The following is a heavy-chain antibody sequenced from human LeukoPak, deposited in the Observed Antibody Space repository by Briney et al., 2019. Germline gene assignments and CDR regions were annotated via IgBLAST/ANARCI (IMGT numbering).Heavy chain of an antibody. D-gene: IGHD3-22*01. CDR3: AKDLTYDYDSTGYYFDY. CDR2: ISGGGDTA. Sequence: GGSLRLSCAASGFTFSNYWMTWVRQAPGKGLELVAGISGGGDTAYYADSVKGRFTISRDNSKNTLSLQLSTLRAEDTAIYYCAKDLTYDYDSTGYYFDYWGQGTLVTVSS. CDR1: GFTFSNYW. J-gene: IGHJ4*02. V-gene: IGHV3-23*01.